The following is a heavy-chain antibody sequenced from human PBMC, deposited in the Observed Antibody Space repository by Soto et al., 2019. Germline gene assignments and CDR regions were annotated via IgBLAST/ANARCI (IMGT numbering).Heavy chain of an antibody. V-gene: IGHV3-30*18. CDR2: ISYDGSNK. CDR1: GFTFSSYG. CDR3: AKDTYGDYDVRWFDP. J-gene: IGHJ5*02. Sequence: GGSLRLSCAASGFTFSSYGMHWVRQAPGKGLEWVAVISYDGSNKYYADSVKGRFTISRDNSKNTLYLQMNSLRAEDTAVYYCAKDTYGDYDVRWFDPWGQGTLVTVSS. D-gene: IGHD4-17*01.